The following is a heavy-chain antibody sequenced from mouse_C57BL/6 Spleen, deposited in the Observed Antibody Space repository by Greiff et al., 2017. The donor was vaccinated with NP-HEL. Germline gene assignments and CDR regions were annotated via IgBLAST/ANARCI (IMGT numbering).Heavy chain of an antibody. CDR1: GFTFSDYG. CDR2: ISNLAYSI. V-gene: IGHV5-15*01. Sequence: EVQGVESGGGLVQPGGSLKLSCAASGFTFSDYGMAWVRQAPRKEPEWVAFISNLAYSIYYADTVTGRFTISRENAKNTLYLEMSSLRSEDTAMYYCARHVSMDYWGQGTSVTVSS. J-gene: IGHJ4*01. CDR3: ARHVSMDY.